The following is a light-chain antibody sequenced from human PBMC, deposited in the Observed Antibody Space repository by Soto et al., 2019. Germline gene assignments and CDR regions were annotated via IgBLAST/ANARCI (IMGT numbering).Light chain of an antibody. Sequence: DIVMTQSPATLSVSPGERATLSCRASQSVSSYLAWYQQRPGQPPRLLLYGASTRATGIPARFSGSGSGTEFTLTISRLQSEDFAVYYCQKYNNWPPYTFGQGTRLEI. CDR3: QKYNNWPPYT. J-gene: IGKJ5*01. V-gene: IGKV3-15*01. CDR1: QSVSSY. CDR2: GAS.